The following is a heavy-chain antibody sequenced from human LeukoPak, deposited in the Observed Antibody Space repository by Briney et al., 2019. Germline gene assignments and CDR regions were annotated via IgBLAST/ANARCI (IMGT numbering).Heavy chain of an antibody. J-gene: IGHJ4*02. Sequence: VASVKVSCKASGYTFTGYYMHWVRQAPGQGLEWMGWINPNSGGTNYAQKFQGRVTMTRDTSISTAYMELSRLRSDDTAVYYCARVSWAYLDGYSYDYWGQGTLVTVSS. V-gene: IGHV1-2*02. D-gene: IGHD5-24*01. CDR2: INPNSGGT. CDR1: GYTFTGYY. CDR3: ARVSWAYLDGYSYDY.